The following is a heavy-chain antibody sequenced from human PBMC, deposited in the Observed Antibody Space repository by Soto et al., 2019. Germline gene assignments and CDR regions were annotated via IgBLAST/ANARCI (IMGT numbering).Heavy chain of an antibody. J-gene: IGHJ4*02. V-gene: IGHV1-24*01. D-gene: IGHD1-26*01. CDR1: GYTLTELS. CDR3: ATRGATAVPS. Sequence: ASAKVSFKVSGYTLTELSMHWVRQAPGKGLEWMGGFDPEDGETIYAQKFQGRVTMTEDTSTDTAYMELSSLRSEDTAVYYCATRGATAVPSWGQGTLVTVSS. CDR2: FDPEDGET.